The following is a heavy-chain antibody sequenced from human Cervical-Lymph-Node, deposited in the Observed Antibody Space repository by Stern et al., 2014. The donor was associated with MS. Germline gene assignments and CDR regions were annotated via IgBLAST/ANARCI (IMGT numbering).Heavy chain of an antibody. V-gene: IGHV4-4*02. CDR3: ARERQQYCNSEGCSYWYFDL. Sequence: QLQLQESGPGLVKPSGTLSLTCAVSGGSVSSTNWWSWVRQSPRKGLERIGKIYHSGTPNYRPSLRSRVPISLGNSMIHISLLLTSVTAADTAVYYCARERQQYCNSEGCSYWYFDLWGRGTLVTVSS. D-gene: IGHD2/OR15-2a*01. CDR2: IYHSGTP. CDR1: GGSVSSTNW. J-gene: IGHJ2*01.